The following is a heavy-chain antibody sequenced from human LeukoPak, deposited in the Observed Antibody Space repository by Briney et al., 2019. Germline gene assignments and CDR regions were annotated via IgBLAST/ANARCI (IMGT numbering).Heavy chain of an antibody. CDR1: GFTFSSYS. V-gene: IGHV3-21*01. J-gene: IGHJ4*02. CDR2: ISSSSSYI. CDR3: VRDGRGRRDGYNYGFDY. Sequence: GGSLRLSCAASGFTFSSYSMNWVRQAPGKGLEWVSSISSSSSYIYYADSVKGRFTISRDNAKNSLYLQMNSLRAEDTAVYYCVRDGRGRRDGYNYGFDYWGQGTLVTVSS. D-gene: IGHD5-12*01.